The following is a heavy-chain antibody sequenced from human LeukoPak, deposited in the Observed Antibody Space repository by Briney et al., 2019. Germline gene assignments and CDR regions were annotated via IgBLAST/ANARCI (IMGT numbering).Heavy chain of an antibody. D-gene: IGHD1-26*01. V-gene: IGHV3-23*01. CDR1: GFTFSSYA. CDR3: AKAIPAGVGATNDY. J-gene: IGHJ4*02. CDR2: ISGSGGST. Sequence: GGSLRLSCEASGFTFSSYAMTWVRQAPGKGLEWVSAISGSGGSTYYADSVKGRFTISRDNSKNTLNLQMNSLRAEEDTAVYYCAKAIPAGVGATNDYWGQGTLVTVSS.